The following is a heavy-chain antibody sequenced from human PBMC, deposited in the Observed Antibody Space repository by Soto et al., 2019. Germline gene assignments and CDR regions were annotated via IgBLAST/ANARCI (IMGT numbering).Heavy chain of an antibody. CDR1: GYSFTSYW. V-gene: IGHV5-51*01. J-gene: IGHJ6*02. Sequence: GESLKISCKGSGYSFTSYWIGWVRQMPGKGLEWMGIIYPGDSKTRYSPSFQGQVTISADKSISTVYLQWSSLKASDTAMYYCARQGDYDILTGYYPVKYYYYYYGMDVWGQGTTVTVSS. D-gene: IGHD3-9*01. CDR3: ARQGDYDILTGYYPVKYYYYYYGMDV. CDR2: IYPGDSKT.